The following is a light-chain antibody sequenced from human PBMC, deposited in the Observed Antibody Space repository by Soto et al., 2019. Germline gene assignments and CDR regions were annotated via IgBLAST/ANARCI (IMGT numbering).Light chain of an antibody. CDR2: SDN. J-gene: IGLJ2*01. CDR1: SSNIGASYD. Sequence: QSVLTQPPSVSGAPGQRVTISCTGSSSNIGASYDVHWYKQLPGTAPKVLIYSDNNRPSGVPDRFSGSKSGTSASLAITGLQAEDEADYYCQSYDRSLSHSVFGGGTKVTVL. V-gene: IGLV1-40*01. CDR3: QSYDRSLSHSV.